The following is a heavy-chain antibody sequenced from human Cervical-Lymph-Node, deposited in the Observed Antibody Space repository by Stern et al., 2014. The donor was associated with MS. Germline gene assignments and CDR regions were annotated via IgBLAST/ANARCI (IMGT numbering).Heavy chain of an antibody. J-gene: IGHJ4*02. CDR1: GFNVSRDY. CDR3: ARDTSSPERSDW. CDR2: ITNVGST. Sequence: EVQLLEYGGGVIQPGGSLRLSCTASGFNVSRDYMTWVRQAPGKGLEWVSLITNVGSTFYTDSVKGRFTISRDDSKNTVYLHMTSLRAEDTAMYYCARDTSSPERSDWWGQGTLVTVSS. V-gene: IGHV3-53*01. D-gene: IGHD1-1*01.